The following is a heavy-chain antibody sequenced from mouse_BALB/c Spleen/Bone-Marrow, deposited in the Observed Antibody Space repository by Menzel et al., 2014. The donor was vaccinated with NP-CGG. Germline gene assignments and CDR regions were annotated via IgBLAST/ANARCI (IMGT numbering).Heavy chain of an antibody. CDR1: GYIFIDYY. Sequence: LQESGPELVKPGASVKISCKASGYIFIDYYINWVKQKPGRGLEWIGWIYPGSGNSKNNEKFKGKATLTVDTSSSTAYMQLSSLTSEDTAVYFCARDDYDYFDYWGQGTTLTVSS. J-gene: IGHJ2*01. D-gene: IGHD2-4*01. CDR2: IYPGSGNS. CDR3: ARDDYDYFDY. V-gene: IGHV1-84*02.